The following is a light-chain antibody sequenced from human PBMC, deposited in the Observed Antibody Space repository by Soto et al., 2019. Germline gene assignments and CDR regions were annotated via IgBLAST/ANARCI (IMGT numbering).Light chain of an antibody. Sequence: EIVMTQSPATLPVSPGERASLSYGASQSVSTDLAWYQQKPAQAPRLLIYGASTRATGIPARFSGGGSGTEFTLTISSLQSEDFAVYYCQQYNNWPAWTFGQGTKVDIK. CDR3: QQYNNWPAWT. V-gene: IGKV3-15*01. CDR1: QSVSTD. CDR2: GAS. J-gene: IGKJ1*01.